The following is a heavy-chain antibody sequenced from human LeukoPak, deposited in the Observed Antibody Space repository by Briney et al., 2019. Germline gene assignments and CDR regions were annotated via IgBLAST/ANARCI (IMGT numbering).Heavy chain of an antibody. Sequence: GGSLRLSCAASGFTFSTYAMNWVRQAPGKGLEWVSYISSSRSTIYYADSVKGRFTISRDNAKNSLYLQMNSLRAEDTAVYYCARDLGIPGRYDFWSGYPVDYWGQGTLVTVSS. CDR1: GFTFSTYA. J-gene: IGHJ4*02. CDR2: ISSSRSTI. V-gene: IGHV3-48*04. D-gene: IGHD3-3*01. CDR3: ARDLGIPGRYDFWSGYPVDY.